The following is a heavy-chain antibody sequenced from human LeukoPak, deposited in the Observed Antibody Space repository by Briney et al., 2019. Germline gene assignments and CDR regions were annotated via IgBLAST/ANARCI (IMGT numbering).Heavy chain of an antibody. CDR2: ISWNSGSI. V-gene: IGHV3-9*01. J-gene: IGHJ4*02. CDR1: GFIFSLYC. CDR3: ARANYDI. Sequence: PGGSLRLSCAGSGFIFSLYCMHCVRQAPGKGLEWVSGISWNSGSIGYADSVKGRFTISRDNAKNSLYLQMNSLRAEDTGVYYCARANYDIRGQGTLVTVSS. D-gene: IGHD3-9*01.